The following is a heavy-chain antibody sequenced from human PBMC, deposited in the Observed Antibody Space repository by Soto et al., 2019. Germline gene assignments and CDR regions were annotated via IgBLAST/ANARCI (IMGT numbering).Heavy chain of an antibody. CDR2: ISWNSGSI. J-gene: IGHJ3*02. D-gene: IGHD1-7*01. Sequence: GGSLRLSCAASGFTFDDYAMHWVRQAPGKGLEWVSGISWNSGSIGYADSVKGRFTISRDNAKNSLYLQMNSLRAEDTALYYCAKVGITGTTMVLGAFGIWGQGTMVTVSS. CDR3: AKVGITGTTMVLGAFGI. V-gene: IGHV3-9*01. CDR1: GFTFDDYA.